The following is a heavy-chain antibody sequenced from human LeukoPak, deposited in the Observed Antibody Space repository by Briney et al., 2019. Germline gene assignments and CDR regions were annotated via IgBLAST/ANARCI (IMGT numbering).Heavy chain of an antibody. J-gene: IGHJ4*02. V-gene: IGHV4-30-4*08. CDR1: GGSISSGDYY. CDR2: IYYSGST. CDR3: ARSLGYCSSTSCYRDFDY. Sequence: PSQTLSLTCTVSGGSISSGDYYWSWIRQPPGEGLEWIGYIYYSGSTYYNPSLKSRVTISVDTSKNQFSLKLSSVTAADTAVYYCARSLGYCSSTSCYRDFDYWGQGTLVTVSS. D-gene: IGHD2-2*02.